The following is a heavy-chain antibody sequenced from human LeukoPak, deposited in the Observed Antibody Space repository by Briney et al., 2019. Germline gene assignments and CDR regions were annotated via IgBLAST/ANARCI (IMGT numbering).Heavy chain of an antibody. Sequence: ASVKVSCKASGYTFTSYYMHWVRQAPGQGLEWMGWMNPNSGNTGYAQKFQGRVTITRNTSISTAYMELSSLRSEDTAVYYCARGANWNYGPDWFDPWGQGTLVTVSS. CDR2: MNPNSGNT. D-gene: IGHD1-7*01. CDR3: ARGANWNYGPDWFDP. CDR1: GYTFTSYY. V-gene: IGHV1-8*01. J-gene: IGHJ5*02.